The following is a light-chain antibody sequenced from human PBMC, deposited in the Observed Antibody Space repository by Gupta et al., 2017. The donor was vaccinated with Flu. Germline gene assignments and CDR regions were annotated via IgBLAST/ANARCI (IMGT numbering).Light chain of an antibody. CDR3: RQHNIYPLT. CDR1: QGVRNA. J-gene: IGKJ1*01. Sequence: DVQMTQSPSSLSASVGDRVTITCRASQGVRNALGWYQQRPGKAPKRLIYGASSLQSGVPSRFRGSGSGTEFTLTISSLQPEDFATYYCRQHNIYPLTFGQGTKVEIK. V-gene: IGKV1-17*01. CDR2: GAS.